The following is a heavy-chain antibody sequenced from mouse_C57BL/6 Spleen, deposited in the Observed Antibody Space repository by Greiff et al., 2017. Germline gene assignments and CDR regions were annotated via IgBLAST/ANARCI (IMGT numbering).Heavy chain of an antibody. CDR3: ARRPYAYAMDY. CDR2: ISSGSSTI. V-gene: IGHV5-17*01. D-gene: IGHD6-5*01. Sequence: EVKLQESGGGLVKPGGSLKLSCAASGFTFSDYGMHWVRQAPEKGLEWVAYISSGSSTIYYADTVKGRFTISRDNAKNTLFLQMTSLRSEDTAMYYCARRPYAYAMDYWGQGTSVTVSS. CDR1: GFTFSDYG. J-gene: IGHJ4*01.